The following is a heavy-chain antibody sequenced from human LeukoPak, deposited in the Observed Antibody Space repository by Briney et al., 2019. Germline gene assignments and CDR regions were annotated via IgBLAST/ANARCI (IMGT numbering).Heavy chain of an antibody. CDR2: ISYDGSNK. J-gene: IGHJ4*02. Sequence: PGRSLRLSCAASGFTFSSYGMHWVRQAPGKGLEWVAVISYDGSNKYYADSVKGRCTISRDNSKNTLYLQMNSLRVEDTAVYYCANLFGGFDYWGQGTLVTVSS. CDR3: ANLFGGFDY. V-gene: IGHV3-30*18. D-gene: IGHD3-10*01. CDR1: GFTFSSYG.